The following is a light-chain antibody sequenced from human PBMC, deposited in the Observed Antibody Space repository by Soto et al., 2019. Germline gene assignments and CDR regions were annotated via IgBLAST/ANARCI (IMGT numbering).Light chain of an antibody. CDR2: GDN. Sequence: QAVVTQPPSVSGAPGQRVTISCTGSNSNIGATYDVHWYQQLPGTAPKLLIYGDNNRPSGVPDRFSGSKSGTSASLAITGLQAEDEADYYCQSYDSSVSGSVVFGGGTQLTVL. CDR1: NSNIGATYD. V-gene: IGLV1-40*01. CDR3: QSYDSSVSGSVV. J-gene: IGLJ2*01.